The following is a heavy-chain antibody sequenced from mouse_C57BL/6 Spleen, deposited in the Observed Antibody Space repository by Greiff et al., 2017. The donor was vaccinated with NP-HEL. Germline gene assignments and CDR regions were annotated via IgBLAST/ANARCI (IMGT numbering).Heavy chain of an antibody. CDR3: ARSEYYSNSFGY. D-gene: IGHD2-5*01. V-gene: IGHV1-78*01. CDR2: IYPRDGST. CDR1: GYTFTDHT. J-gene: IGHJ2*01. Sequence: QVQLQQSDAELVKPGASVKLSCKVSGYTFTDHTIHWMQQRPEQGLEWIGYIYPRDGSTNYNEKVKGKDTLTADKSYSTAYMQLNSLRSEDSAVYFCARSEYYSNSFGYWGQGTTLTVSS.